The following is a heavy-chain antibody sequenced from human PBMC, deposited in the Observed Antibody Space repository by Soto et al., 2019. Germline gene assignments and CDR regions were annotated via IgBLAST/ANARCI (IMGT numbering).Heavy chain of an antibody. V-gene: IGHV3-7*03. Sequence: PGGSLRLSCAASGFTFSRDGMSWVRQAPGKGLEWVANIQQDGSERHYGGSVKGRFTISRDNAKNSLYLQMNSLRAEDTAVYYCVESGGAADYWGQGTLVTVSS. D-gene: IGHD2-8*02. CDR3: VESGGAADY. CDR1: GFTFSRDG. CDR2: IQQDGSER. J-gene: IGHJ4*02.